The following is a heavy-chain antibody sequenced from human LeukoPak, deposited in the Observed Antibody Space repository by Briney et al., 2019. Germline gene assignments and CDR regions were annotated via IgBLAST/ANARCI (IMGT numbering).Heavy chain of an antibody. CDR2: IIPIFGTA. V-gene: IGHV1-69*01. J-gene: IGHJ5*02. D-gene: IGHD6-13*01. CDR3: ARGIAASGGFDP. Sequence: SVKVSCKASAGTFSSYAVSWVRQAPGQGLEWMGGIIPIFGTANCAQKFQGRVTITADESTSTAYMELSSLRSEDTAVYYCARGIAASGGFDPWGQGTLVTVSS. CDR1: AGTFSSYA.